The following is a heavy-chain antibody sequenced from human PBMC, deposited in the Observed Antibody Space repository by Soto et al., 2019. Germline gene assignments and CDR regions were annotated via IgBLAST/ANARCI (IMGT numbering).Heavy chain of an antibody. D-gene: IGHD3-16*01. V-gene: IGHV4-39*07. CDR1: GGSISSSSYY. Sequence: SETLSLTCTVSGGSISSSSYYWGWIRQPPGKGLEWIGSIYYSGSTYYNPSLKSRVTISVDTSKNQFSLKLSSVTAADTAVYYCARTWGSTNAYSSRGTLDIGSS. J-gene: IGHJ4*02. CDR3: ARTWGSTNAY. CDR2: IYYSGST.